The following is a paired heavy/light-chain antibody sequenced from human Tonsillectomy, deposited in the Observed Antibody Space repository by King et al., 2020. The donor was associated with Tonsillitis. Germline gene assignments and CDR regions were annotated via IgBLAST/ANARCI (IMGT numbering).Light chain of an antibody. CDR2: KND. CDR3: GSWDNNLSVVV. V-gene: IGLV1-51*02. Sequence: QSVLTQPPSMSAAPGQRVTISCSGSNSNIGNNYVSWYQQLPGTAPQLLIYKNDQRPSGFPDRFSGSKSGTSATLGITGLQIGDEAHYFCGSWDNNLSVVVFGGGTMLTVL. J-gene: IGLJ2*01. CDR1: NSNIGNNY.
Heavy chain of an antibody. CDR1: GDSIRSDF. V-gene: IGHV4-61*02. D-gene: IGHD3-3*01. J-gene: IGHJ6*04. CDR3: ARMPATSGFTSHCYVDV. CDR2: MSITGST. Sequence: QVQLQESGPGLVKPSQTLSLTCTVSGDSIRSDFYLWTWIRQPAGKGLEFIGHMSITGSTNYNPSLKSRVTISLGTPKNEFSLRLTSVTAADTAVYYCARMPATSGFTSHCYVDVWGKGTSVTVSP.